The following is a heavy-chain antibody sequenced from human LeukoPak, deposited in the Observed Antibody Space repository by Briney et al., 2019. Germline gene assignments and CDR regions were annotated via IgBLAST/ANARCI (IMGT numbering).Heavy chain of an antibody. CDR1: GYSISSGYY. D-gene: IGHD2-15*01. CDR3: ARLVFGGYHELFLGWYFDY. V-gene: IGHV4-38-2*02. CDR2: IYYSGST. Sequence: SETLSLTCTVSGYSISSGYYWGWIRQPPGKGLEWIGSIYYSGSTYYNPSLKSRVTISVDTSKNQFPLKLSSVTAADTAVYYCARLVFGGYHELFLGWYFDYWGQGTLVTVSS. J-gene: IGHJ4*02.